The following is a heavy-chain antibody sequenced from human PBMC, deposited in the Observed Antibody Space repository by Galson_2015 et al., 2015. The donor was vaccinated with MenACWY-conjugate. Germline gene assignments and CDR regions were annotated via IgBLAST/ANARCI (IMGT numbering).Heavy chain of an antibody. CDR1: GGTFSGYA. J-gene: IGHJ6*02. CDR3: ARGVCLDQLLAGHYYYGMDV. V-gene: IGHV1-69*13. Sequence: SVKVSCKASGGTFSGYAIVWLRQAPGQGLEWMGGISPIFGTANYAQKMQDRVTITADESATTAYMELRGLRSEDTAVYYCARGVCLDQLLAGHYYYGMDVWGQGTTVTVSS. CDR2: ISPIFGTA. D-gene: IGHD2-2*01.